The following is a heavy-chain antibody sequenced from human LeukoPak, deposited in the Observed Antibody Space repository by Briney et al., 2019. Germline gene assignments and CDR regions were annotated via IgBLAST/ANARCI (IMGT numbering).Heavy chain of an antibody. J-gene: IGHJ3*02. CDR3: ARSLRNAFDI. V-gene: IGHV3-21*01. CDR2: ISSSSSYI. D-gene: IGHD3-3*01. CDR1: GFTLKTYS. Sequence: GGSLRLSCAASGFTLKTYSMNWVRQAPGKGLEWVSSISSSSSYIYYADSVKGRFTISRDNAKNSLYLQMNSLRAEDTAVYYCARSLRNAFDIWGQGTMVTVSS.